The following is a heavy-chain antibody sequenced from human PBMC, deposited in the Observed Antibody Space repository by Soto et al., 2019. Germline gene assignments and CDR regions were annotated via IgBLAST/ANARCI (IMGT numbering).Heavy chain of an antibody. CDR3: AMVDNYVTPPPQDV. CDR1: GYIFVNYG. V-gene: IGHV1-18*01. CDR2: ICPYSCNT. J-gene: IGHJ6*02. D-gene: IGHD3-16*01. Sequence: QVQLVQSGDEVRKPGSSVKVSCKASGYIFVNYGISWVRQAPGQGLDCMGWICPYSCNTHYASKVQGRLTMTTDTSTSTAYMDLGSLTSDDTAVYYCAMVDNYVTPPPQDVWGQGTTVTVSS.